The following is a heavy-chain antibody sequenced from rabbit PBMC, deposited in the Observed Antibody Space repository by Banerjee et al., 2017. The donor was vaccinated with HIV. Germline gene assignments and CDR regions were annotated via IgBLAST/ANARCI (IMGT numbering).Heavy chain of an antibody. D-gene: IGHD8-1*01. CDR3: ARAGSSYYDAFDP. CDR2: IYAGSSGST. Sequence: QEQLEESGGDLVKPGASLTLTCTASGFSFSSSYYMCWVRQAPGKGLEWIACIYAGSSGSTDYASWVNGRFTISLDNAQNTVFLQMTSLTAADTATYFCARAGSSYYDAFDPWGPGTLVTVS. J-gene: IGHJ2*01. V-gene: IGHV1S45*01. CDR1: GFSFSSSYY.